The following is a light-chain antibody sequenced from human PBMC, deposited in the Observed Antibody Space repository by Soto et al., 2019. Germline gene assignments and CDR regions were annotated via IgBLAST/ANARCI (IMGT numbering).Light chain of an antibody. CDR1: QAVVRW. V-gene: IGKV1D-12*01. CDR2: AAS. J-gene: IGKJ5*01. CDR3: QQGNTFPVT. Sequence: GDSVTITCRASQAVVRWLAWYQHSPGGAPKLLIYAASNFLSRDPSFSGSGSGTDFTLTINSLQPEHFGTYYCQQGNTFPVTFGQGTRLEIK.